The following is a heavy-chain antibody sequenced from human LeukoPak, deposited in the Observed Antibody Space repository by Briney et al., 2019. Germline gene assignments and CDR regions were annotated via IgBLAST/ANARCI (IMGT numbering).Heavy chain of an antibody. J-gene: IGHJ4*02. CDR3: AHSKSWWLRAAATFDY. CDR1: GFSLSNSGVG. D-gene: IGHD5-12*01. CDR2: IYWDDDK. Sequence: SGPTLVNPTQTLTLTCTFSGFSLSNSGVGVGWIRQPPGKALEWLALIYWDDDKRYSPSLKSRLTITKDTSKNQVVLTMTNMDPVDTATYYCAHSKSWWLRAAATFDYWGQGTLVTVSS. V-gene: IGHV2-5*02.